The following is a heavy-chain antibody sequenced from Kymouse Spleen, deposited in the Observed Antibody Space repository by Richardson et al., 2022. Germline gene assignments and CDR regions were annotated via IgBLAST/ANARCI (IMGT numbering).Heavy chain of an antibody. D-gene: IGHD5-12*01. Sequence: QVQLVESGGGVVQPGRSLRLSCAASGFTFSSYGMHWVRQAPGKGLEWVAVIWYDGSNKYYADSVKGRFTISRDNSKNTLYLQMNSLRAEDTAVYYCARGGYSGYGWRFDYWGQGTLVTVSS. CDR3: ARGGYSGYGWRFDY. J-gene: IGHJ4*02. CDR1: GFTFSSYG. V-gene: IGHV3-33*01. CDR2: IWYDGSNK.